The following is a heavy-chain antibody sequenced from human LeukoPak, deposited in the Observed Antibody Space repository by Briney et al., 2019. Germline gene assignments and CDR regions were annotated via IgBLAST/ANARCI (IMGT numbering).Heavy chain of an antibody. CDR1: GGSFSGYY. Sequence: SETLSLTCAVYGGSFSGYYWSWLRQPPGKGLEWIGEINHSRSTNYNPSLKSRVTISVDTSKNQFSLKLSSVTAADTAVYYCARAGYCSSTSCSYFDYWGQGTLVTVSS. J-gene: IGHJ4*02. D-gene: IGHD2-2*01. V-gene: IGHV4-34*01. CDR2: INHSRST. CDR3: ARAGYCSSTSCSYFDY.